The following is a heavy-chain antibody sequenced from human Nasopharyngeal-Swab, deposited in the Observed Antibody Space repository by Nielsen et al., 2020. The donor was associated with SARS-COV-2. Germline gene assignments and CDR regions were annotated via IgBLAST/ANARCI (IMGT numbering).Heavy chain of an antibody. V-gene: IGHV3-11*04. J-gene: IGHJ5*02. CDR3: ARVGGGSGWYSNWFDP. D-gene: IGHD6-19*01. CDR1: AFTFTHYY. Sequence: GVLRLSCAASAFTFTHYYMSWTRQAPGKGLEWVSYISSSCSTIYYADSVKGRFTISRDNAKNSLYLQMNSLRDEDTAVYYCARVGGGSGWYSNWFDPWGQGTLVTVSS. CDR2: ISSSCSTI.